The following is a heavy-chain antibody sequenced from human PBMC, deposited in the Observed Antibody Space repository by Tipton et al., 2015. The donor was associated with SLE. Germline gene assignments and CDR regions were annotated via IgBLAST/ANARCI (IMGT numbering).Heavy chain of an antibody. J-gene: IGHJ4*02. CDR1: GESSGTYY. D-gene: IGHD3-10*01. CDR3: ARGSEWSWLSLY. Sequence: TLSLTCAVSGESSGTYYWSWIRQPPGKSLEWIGHIHHGGGTVYNPSLESRVTISLDSSNNHFSLKLTSVTAADTAVYYCARGSEWSWLSLYWGQGTLVTVSS. V-gene: IGHV4-34*01. CDR2: IHHGGGT.